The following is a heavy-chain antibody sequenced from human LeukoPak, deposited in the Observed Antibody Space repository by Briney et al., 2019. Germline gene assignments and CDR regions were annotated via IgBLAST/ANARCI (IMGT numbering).Heavy chain of an antibody. V-gene: IGHV3-7*01. D-gene: IGHD6-19*01. J-gene: IGHJ6*02. CDR2: IKQDGSEK. CDR1: GFTFSSYW. Sequence: GGSLRVSCAASGFTFSSYWMSWVRQAPGKGLEWVANIKQDGSEKYYVDSVKGRFTISRDNAENSLYLQMNSLRAEDTAVYYCARDQQWLVPRYYYYGMDVWGQGPTVTVSS. CDR3: ARDQQWLVPRYYYYGMDV.